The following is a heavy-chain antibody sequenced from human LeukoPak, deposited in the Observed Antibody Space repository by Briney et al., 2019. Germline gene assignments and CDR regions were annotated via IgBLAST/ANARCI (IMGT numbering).Heavy chain of an antibody. J-gene: IGHJ4*02. CDR1: GFTFSSYA. CDR3: ARRRDSSDGKDFDY. D-gene: IGHD3-22*01. Sequence: GGSLRLSCAASGFTFSSYAMSWVRQAPGKGLEWVSAISGSGGNTDCADSEKGRFTISRDNSKNTLYLQMISLRAEDTAVYYCARRRDSSDGKDFDYWGQGTLVTVSS. CDR2: ISGSGGNT. V-gene: IGHV3-23*01.